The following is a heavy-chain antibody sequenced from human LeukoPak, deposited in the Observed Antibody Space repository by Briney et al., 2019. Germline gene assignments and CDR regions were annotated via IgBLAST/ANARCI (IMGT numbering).Heavy chain of an antibody. CDR3: ARASIAVAGSDY. J-gene: IGHJ4*02. V-gene: IGHV4-61*01. CDR1: GGSVSSGNYY. CDR2: IYYSGST. Sequence: SETLSLTCTVSGGSVSSGNYYWSWIRQPPGKGLEWIVYIYYSGSTNYNPSLKSRVTISLDTSKNQFSLKLSSVTAADTAVYYCARASIAVAGSDYWGQGTLVTVSS. D-gene: IGHD6-19*01.